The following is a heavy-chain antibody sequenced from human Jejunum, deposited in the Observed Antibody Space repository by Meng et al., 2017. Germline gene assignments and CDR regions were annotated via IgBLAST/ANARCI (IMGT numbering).Heavy chain of an antibody. CDR3: ARDGQQLGHYWLDP. D-gene: IGHD1-1*01. J-gene: IGHJ5*02. V-gene: IGHV4-31*03. CDR2: IFYSGSS. CDR1: GECISCGGSY. Sequence: QVQVQWSGPGSVKPSHTLSLTLSFSGECISCGGSYWTWVRQHPGKGLEWIGYIFYSGSSSYNPSLKSRITIAVDTFKNQFSLTLRSVTAADTAVYYCARDGQQLGHYWLDPWGQGTLVTVSS.